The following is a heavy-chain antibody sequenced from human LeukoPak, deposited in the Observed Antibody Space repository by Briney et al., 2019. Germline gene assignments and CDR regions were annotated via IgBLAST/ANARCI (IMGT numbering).Heavy chain of an antibody. CDR3: SKARGGGRDLFDY. CDR2: ITWDGGST. Sequence: GGSLRLSCAASGFTFDDYSMHWVRQAPGKGLEWVSLITWDGGSTYYADSVKGRFTISRDNNKNSLYLQMHSLRAEDSALYYCSKARGGGRDLFDYWGQGTLVTVSS. V-gene: IGHV3-43D*03. CDR1: GFTFDDYS. J-gene: IGHJ4*02. D-gene: IGHD6-25*01.